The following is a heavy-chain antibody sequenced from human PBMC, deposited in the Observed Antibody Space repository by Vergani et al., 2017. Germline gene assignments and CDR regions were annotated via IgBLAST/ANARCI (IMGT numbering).Heavy chain of an antibody. CDR3: AREGCSSTSCFQGWFDP. CDR2: IYYSGST. J-gene: IGHJ5*02. Sequence: QVQLQESGPGLVKPSQTLSLTCTVSGGSISSGGYYWSWIRQHPGKGLEWIGYIYYSGSTYYNPSLKSRVTISVDTSKNQFSLKLSSVTPADTAVYYCAREGCSSTSCFQGWFDPWGQGTLVTVSS. D-gene: IGHD2-2*01. V-gene: IGHV4-31*03. CDR1: GGSISSGGYY.